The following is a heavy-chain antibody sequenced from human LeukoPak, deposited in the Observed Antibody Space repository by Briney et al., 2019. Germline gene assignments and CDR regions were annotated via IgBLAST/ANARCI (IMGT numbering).Heavy chain of an antibody. CDR1: VYTFTGYY. Sequence: ASVKVSCKASVYTFTGYYMHWVRQAPGQGLEWMGWINPNSGGTNYAQKFQGRVTMTSDTSISTAYMELSRLRSDDTVVYHCARKQQLFSSPDAFDIWGQGAMVTVSS. CDR2: INPNSGGT. V-gene: IGHV1-2*02. D-gene: IGHD6-13*01. CDR3: ARKQQLFSSPDAFDI. J-gene: IGHJ3*02.